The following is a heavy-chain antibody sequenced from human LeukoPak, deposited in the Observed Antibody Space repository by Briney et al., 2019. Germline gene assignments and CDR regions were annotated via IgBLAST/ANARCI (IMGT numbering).Heavy chain of an antibody. Sequence: KPSETLSLTCTVSGGSISSYYWSWIRQPPGKGLEWIGEINHSGSTNYNPSLKSRVTISVDTSKNQFSLKLSSVTAADTAVYYCAREKIVVVPAAISWFDPWGQGTLVTVSS. CDR3: AREKIVVVPAAISWFDP. J-gene: IGHJ5*02. D-gene: IGHD2-2*01. V-gene: IGHV4-34*01. CDR2: INHSGST. CDR1: GGSISSYY.